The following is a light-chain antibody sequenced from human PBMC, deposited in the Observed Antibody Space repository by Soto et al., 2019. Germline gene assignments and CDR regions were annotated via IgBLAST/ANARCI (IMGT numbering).Light chain of an antibody. CDR1: SSDIGSYNY. V-gene: IGLV2-14*03. J-gene: IGLJ2*01. CDR2: GVS. CDR3: SSYTFSSTLVV. Sequence: QSALTQPASVSGSPGQAITISCTGTSSDIGSYNYVSWYQQLPGKVPKLMIYGVSNRPSGVSNRVSGSKSGNTASLTISGLQAEDEADYYCSSYTFSSTLVVFGGGTKVTVL.